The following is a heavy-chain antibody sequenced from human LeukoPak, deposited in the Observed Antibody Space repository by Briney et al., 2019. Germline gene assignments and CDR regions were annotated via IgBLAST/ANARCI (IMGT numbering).Heavy chain of an antibody. D-gene: IGHD2-8*01. J-gene: IGHJ6*02. CDR2: IYPGDSDI. Sequence: GESLKISCKGSGYSFTSYWIGWVRQMPGKGLEWMGIIYPGDSDIRYSPSFQGQVTISADKSISTAYLQWSSLKASDTAMYYCARRQASCTNGVCYTLYGMDVWGQGTTVTVSS. CDR3: ARRQASCTNGVCYTLYGMDV. CDR1: GYSFTSYW. V-gene: IGHV5-51*01.